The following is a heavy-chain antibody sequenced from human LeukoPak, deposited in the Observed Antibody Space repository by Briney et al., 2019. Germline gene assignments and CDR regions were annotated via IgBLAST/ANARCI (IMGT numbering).Heavy chain of an antibody. CDR2: IYTSGST. J-gene: IGHJ5*02. CDR1: GGSISSYY. V-gene: IGHV4-4*07. CDR3: ARDRYGSGSYFPFDP. D-gene: IGHD3-10*01. Sequence: PSETLSLTCTVSGGSISSYYWSWIRQPAGKGLEWIGRIYTSGSTNYNPSLKGRVTMSVDTSKNQFSLKLSSVTAADTAVYYCARDRYGSGSYFPFDPWGQGTLVTVSS.